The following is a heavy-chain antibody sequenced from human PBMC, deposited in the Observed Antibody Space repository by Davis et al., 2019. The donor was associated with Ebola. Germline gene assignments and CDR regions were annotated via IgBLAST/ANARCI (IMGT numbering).Heavy chain of an antibody. D-gene: IGHD3-22*01. CDR3: ARGGYYDSSGNAFDI. CDR2: IIPIFGTA. Sequence: SVKVSCKASGYTFTSFGISWVRQAPGQGLEWMGGIIPIFGTANYAQKFQGRVTITADESTSTAYMELSSLRSEDTAVYYCARGGYYDSSGNAFDIWGQGTMVTVSS. V-gene: IGHV1-69*13. CDR1: GYTFTSFG. J-gene: IGHJ3*02.